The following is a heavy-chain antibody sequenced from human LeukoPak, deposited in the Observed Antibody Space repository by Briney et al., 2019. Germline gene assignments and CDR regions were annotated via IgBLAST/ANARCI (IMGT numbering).Heavy chain of an antibody. J-gene: IGHJ6*03. Sequence: PSETLSLTCTVSGGSISSYYWSWIRQPAGKGLEWIGRIYTSGSTNYNPSLKSRVTMSVDTSKIQFSLKLSSVTAADTAVYYCAREHNGDYVGYYYYYMDVWGKGTTVTISS. CDR3: AREHNGDYVGYYYYYMDV. CDR1: GGSISSYY. D-gene: IGHD4-17*01. CDR2: IYTSGST. V-gene: IGHV4-4*07.